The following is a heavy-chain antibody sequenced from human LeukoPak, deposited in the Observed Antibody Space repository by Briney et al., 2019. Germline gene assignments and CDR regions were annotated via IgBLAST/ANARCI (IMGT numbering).Heavy chain of an antibody. Sequence: PSETLSLTCAVYGGSFSGYYWSWIRQPPGKGLEWIGEINHSGGTNYNPSLKSRVTISVDTSKNQFSLKLSSVTATDTAVYYCARGRKKDYDFWSGSAYYYYMDVWGQGTTVTVSS. J-gene: IGHJ6*03. V-gene: IGHV4-34*01. CDR3: ARGRKKDYDFWSGSAYYYYMDV. D-gene: IGHD3-3*01. CDR2: INHSGGT. CDR1: GGSFSGYY.